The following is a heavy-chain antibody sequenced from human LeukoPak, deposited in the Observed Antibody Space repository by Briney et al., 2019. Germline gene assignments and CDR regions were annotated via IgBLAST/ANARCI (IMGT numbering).Heavy chain of an antibody. Sequence: PSQTLSLTCTVSGGSISSGGYYWSWIRQLPGKGLEWIGYISYGGSTFYNPSLKSRAAISADTSQTQFSLKLTSVTAADTAVYYCARDVGGYYYGNLEYWGQGIMVTVSS. CDR2: ISYGGST. CDR3: ARDVGGYYYGNLEY. CDR1: GGSISSGGYY. J-gene: IGHJ1*01. V-gene: IGHV4-31*03. D-gene: IGHD3-22*01.